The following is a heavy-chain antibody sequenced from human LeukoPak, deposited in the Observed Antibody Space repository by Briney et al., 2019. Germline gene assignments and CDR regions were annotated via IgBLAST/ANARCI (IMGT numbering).Heavy chain of an antibody. D-gene: IGHD4/OR15-4a*01. CDR3: AREVHATYDY. CDR2: IKQDGGEV. CDR1: GFTFSAYW. V-gene: IGHV3-7*05. Sequence: GGSLRLSCAASGFTFSAYWMAWVRQAPGKGLEWVASIKQDGGEVFYVDSVMGRFTISRDNAQNSLYLQMNSLRADDTAIYYCAREVHATYDYWGQGTLVTVSS. J-gene: IGHJ4*02.